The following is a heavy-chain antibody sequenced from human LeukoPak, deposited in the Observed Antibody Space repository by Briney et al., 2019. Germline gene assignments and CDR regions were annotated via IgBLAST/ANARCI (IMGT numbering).Heavy chain of an antibody. D-gene: IGHD4-11*01. Sequence: SETLSLTCTVSGGSISSYYWSWIRQPPGKGLEWIGYIYYSGSTNYNPSLKSRVTISVDTSKNQFSLKLSSLTAADTAVYYCAREGVTKYYFDYWGQGTLVTVSS. CDR2: IYYSGST. CDR3: AREGVTKYYFDY. CDR1: GGSISSYY. V-gene: IGHV4-59*01. J-gene: IGHJ4*02.